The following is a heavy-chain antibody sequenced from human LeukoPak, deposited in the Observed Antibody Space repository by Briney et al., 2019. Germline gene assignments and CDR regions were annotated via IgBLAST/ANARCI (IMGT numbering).Heavy chain of an antibody. CDR2: ISGSGGST. Sequence: GGSLRLSCAASRFTFSSYAMSCVRRAPGKGLEWVSAISGSGGSTYYADSVKGRFTISRDNSKNTLYLQMNSLRAEDTAVYYCAKDLHRSSSSTFDYWGQGTLVTVSS. CDR3: AKDLHRSSSSTFDY. D-gene: IGHD6-6*01. V-gene: IGHV3-23*01. CDR1: RFTFSSYA. J-gene: IGHJ4*02.